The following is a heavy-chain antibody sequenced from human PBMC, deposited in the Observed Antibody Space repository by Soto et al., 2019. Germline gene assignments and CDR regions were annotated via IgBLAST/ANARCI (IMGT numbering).Heavy chain of an antibody. Sequence: VQLVQSGAEVKKTGSSVKVSCKASGGTFNKFAFSWVRQAPGQGFEWMGGIIPVFSSANYAQRFRGRITITADEYTSTVYLYLNDLRSDDTAVYYCARRYCASDNCPLFYYFVDLWGLGTTVTVSS. D-gene: IGHD2-21*02. CDR3: ARRYCASDNCPLFYYFVDL. CDR2: IIPVFSSA. V-gene: IGHV1-69*01. J-gene: IGHJ6*02. CDR1: GGTFNKFA.